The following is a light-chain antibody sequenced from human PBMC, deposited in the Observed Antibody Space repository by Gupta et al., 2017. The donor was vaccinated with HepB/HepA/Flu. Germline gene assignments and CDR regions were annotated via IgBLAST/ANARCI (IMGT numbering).Light chain of an antibody. CDR3: QQYDNLIT. CDR1: QDISNY. V-gene: IGKV1-33*01. J-gene: IGKJ4*01. CDR2: DAS. Sequence: DIQLPQSPSSLSAPVGDRVTITCQSSQDISNYLNWYQQKPEKAPKLLNYDASNVETGVPSRFSGSGGGTDFTFTSSSLQAEDIAKYYQQQYDNLITFGGGTKVEIK.